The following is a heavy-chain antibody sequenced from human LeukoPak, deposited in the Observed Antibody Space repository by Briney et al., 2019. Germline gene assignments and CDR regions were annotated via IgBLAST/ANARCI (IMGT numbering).Heavy chain of an antibody. CDR2: FDPEDGET. J-gene: IGHJ4*02. V-gene: IGHV1-24*01. CDR1: GYTLTELS. Sequence: ASVKVSCKVSGYTLTELSMHWVRQAPGKGLEWMGGFDPEDGETIYAQKFQGRVTMTEVTSTDTAYMELSSLRSEDTAVYYCATASITGTVYFDYWGQGTLVTVSS. D-gene: IGHD1-7*01. CDR3: ATASITGTVYFDY.